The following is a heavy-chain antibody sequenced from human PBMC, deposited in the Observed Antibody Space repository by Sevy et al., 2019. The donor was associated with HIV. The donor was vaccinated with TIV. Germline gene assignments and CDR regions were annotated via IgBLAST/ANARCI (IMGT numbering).Heavy chain of an antibody. CDR2: ISAYNGNT. CDR3: ARDDYGDLHDAFDI. V-gene: IGHV1-18*01. D-gene: IGHD4-17*01. Sequence: ASVKVSCKASGYTFTSYGISWVRQAPGQGLEWMGWISAYNGNTNYAQKLQGRVTMTTDTSTSTAYMELRSLRSDDTAVCYCARDDYGDLHDAFDIWGQGTMVTVSS. J-gene: IGHJ3*02. CDR1: GYTFTSYG.